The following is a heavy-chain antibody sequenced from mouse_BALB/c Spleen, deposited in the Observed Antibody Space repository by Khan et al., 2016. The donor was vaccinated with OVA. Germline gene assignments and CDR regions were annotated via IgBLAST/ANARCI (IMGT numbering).Heavy chain of an antibody. V-gene: IGHV1S132*01. CDR2: IFPGTGTT. Sequence: QVQLKQSGAELVKPGASVKLSCKTSGYTFTSYWIQWVKQRPGQGLGWIGQIFPGTGTTYYNENFKGKATLTVDTSSSTAYMQLSSLTSEDSAVYYWASGYFGNYEFAYWGQGTLVTVS. J-gene: IGHJ3*01. CDR1: GYTFTSYW. D-gene: IGHD2-1*01. CDR3: ASGYFGNYEFAY.